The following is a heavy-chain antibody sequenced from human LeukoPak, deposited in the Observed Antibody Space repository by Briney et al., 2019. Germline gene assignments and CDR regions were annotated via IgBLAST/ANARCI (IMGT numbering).Heavy chain of an antibody. CDR1: GFTVSSNY. J-gene: IGHJ4*02. D-gene: IGHD6-19*01. CDR2: IYSGGST. V-gene: IGHV3-66*01. Sequence: PGGSLRLSCAASGFTVSSNYMSWVRQAPGKGLEWVPAIYSGGSTYYADSVKGTFTISRDNSKNTLYLQMNSLRAEDTAVYYCARESRWLAYYFDYWGQGTLVTVSS. CDR3: ARESRWLAYYFDY.